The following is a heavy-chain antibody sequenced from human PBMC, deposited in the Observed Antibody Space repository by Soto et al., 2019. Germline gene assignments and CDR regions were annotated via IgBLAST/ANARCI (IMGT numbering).Heavy chain of an antibody. CDR1: GGSFSGYY. Sequence: SETLSLTCAVYGGSFSGYYWSWIRQPPGKGLEWIGEINHSGSTNYNPSLKSRVTISVDTSKNQFSLKLSSVTAADTAVYYCSRDRFGELLRAHGMDVWGQGTTVTVSS. J-gene: IGHJ6*02. CDR2: INHSGST. CDR3: SRDRFGELLRAHGMDV. D-gene: IGHD3-10*01. V-gene: IGHV4-34*01.